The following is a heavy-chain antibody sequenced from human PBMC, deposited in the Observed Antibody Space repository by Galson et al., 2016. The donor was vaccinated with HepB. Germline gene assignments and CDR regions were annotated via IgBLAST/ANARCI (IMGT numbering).Heavy chain of an antibody. J-gene: IGHJ4*02. CDR1: GFTFSNYA. D-gene: IGHD5-12*01. V-gene: IGHV3-64*01. CDR3: ARGEWLRSYFDY. Sequence: SLRLSCAASGFTFSNYAMHWVRQAPGKGLRYVSGISTDGGSTYYANSVKGRFTISRDNSKKTLYLQMGSLRTEDMAVYYCARGEWLRSYFDYWGQGTLVTVSS. CDR2: ISTDGGST.